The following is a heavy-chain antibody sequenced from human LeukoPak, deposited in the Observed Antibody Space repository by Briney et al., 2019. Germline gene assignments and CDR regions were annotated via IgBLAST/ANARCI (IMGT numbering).Heavy chain of an antibody. Sequence: ASLKVSCKASGYTFASYGIGWVRQAPGQGLEWMGWISADNGDTNYAQKFQGRVTMTTDTSTSTAYMELRSLRSDDTAVYYCARDLLLWFGELSYFDYWGQGTLVTVSS. CDR3: ARDLLLWFGELSYFDY. D-gene: IGHD3-10*01. V-gene: IGHV1-18*01. J-gene: IGHJ4*02. CDR1: GYTFASYG. CDR2: ISADNGDT.